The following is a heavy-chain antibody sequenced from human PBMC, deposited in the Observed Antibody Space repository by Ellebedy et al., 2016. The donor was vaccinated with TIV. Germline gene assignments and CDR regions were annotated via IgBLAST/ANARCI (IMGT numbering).Heavy chain of an antibody. J-gene: IGHJ4*02. Sequence: GESLKISCAASGFTFSSHAMHWVRQAPGKGLEWVTFISYDGRRRYYADSVQGRFTISRDNSQNTLYLLMNSLRGDDTAIYYCARALNHVDTVSTAPLDCWGQGTLVTVSS. CDR2: ISYDGRRR. CDR1: GFTFSSHA. V-gene: IGHV3-30-3*01. CDR3: ARALNHVDTVSTAPLDC. D-gene: IGHD5/OR15-5a*01.